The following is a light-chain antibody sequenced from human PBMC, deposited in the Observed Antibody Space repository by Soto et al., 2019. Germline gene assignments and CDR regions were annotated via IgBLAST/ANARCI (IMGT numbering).Light chain of an antibody. J-gene: IGLJ1*01. CDR2: DNN. CDR1: SSNIGNNY. V-gene: IGLV1-51*01. CDR3: GTWDSSLSVHV. Sequence: QSVLTQPPSVSAAPGQKVTISCSGSSSNIGNNYVSWYQQVPGTAPKLLIYDNNKRPSGNPDRFSGDKSGTSATLGISGLQTGDEADYYCGTWDSSLSVHVFGTGTKVTVL.